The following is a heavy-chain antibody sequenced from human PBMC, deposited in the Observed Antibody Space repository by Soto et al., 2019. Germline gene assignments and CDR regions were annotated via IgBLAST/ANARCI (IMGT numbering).Heavy chain of an antibody. V-gene: IGHV1-69*11. Sequence: QVQLVQSGAEVKKPGSSVKVSCKTSGGTFRTSAISWVRQAPGQGLEWMGGIMPVLSTPDYAQKFQSRVTITADESTCTAYMELSSLRSEDTAVYYCARDKDRQQLGGNYYYIMDVWGQGTTVTVSS. CDR1: GGTFRTSA. D-gene: IGHD3-3*02. CDR3: ARDKDRQQLGGNYYYIMDV. J-gene: IGHJ6*01. CDR2: IMPVLSTP.